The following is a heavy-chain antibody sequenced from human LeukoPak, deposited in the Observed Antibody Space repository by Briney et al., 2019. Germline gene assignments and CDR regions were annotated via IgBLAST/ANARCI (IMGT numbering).Heavy chain of an antibody. Sequence: GGSLRLSCAASGFTFSSYGMHWVRQAPGKGLEGVAVISYDGSNKYYADSVKGRFTISRDNSKNTLYLQMNSLRAEDTAVYYCAKGNYYYDSSGDYYYYGMDVWGQGTTVTVSS. D-gene: IGHD3-22*01. CDR1: GFTFSSYG. J-gene: IGHJ6*02. CDR3: AKGNYYYDSSGDYYYYGMDV. CDR2: ISYDGSNK. V-gene: IGHV3-30*18.